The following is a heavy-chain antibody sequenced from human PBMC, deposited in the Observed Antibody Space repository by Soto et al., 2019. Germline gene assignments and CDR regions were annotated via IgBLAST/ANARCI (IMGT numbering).Heavy chain of an antibody. D-gene: IGHD5-12*01. Sequence: SETLSLTCAVSGGSISSSKWWSWVRQPPGKGLEWIGEIYHSGSTNYNPSLKSRVTISVDKSKNQFSLKLSSVTAADTAVYYCAADGYNYRGWFVPWGQGTLVTV. CDR2: IYHSGST. V-gene: IGHV4-4*02. CDR1: GGSISSSKW. J-gene: IGHJ5*02. CDR3: AADGYNYRGWFVP.